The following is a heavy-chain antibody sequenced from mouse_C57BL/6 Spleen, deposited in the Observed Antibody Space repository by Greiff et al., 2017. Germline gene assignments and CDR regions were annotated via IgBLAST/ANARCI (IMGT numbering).Heavy chain of an antibody. Sequence: QVQLQQSGAELVKPGASVKISCKASGYAFSSYWMNWVKQRPGKGLEWIGQIYPGDGDTNYNGKFKGKATLTADKSSSTAYMQLSSLTSEDSAVYFCASPLYGNYGAWFAYWGQGTLVTVSA. CDR3: ASPLYGNYGAWFAY. CDR1: GYAFSSYW. J-gene: IGHJ3*01. V-gene: IGHV1-80*01. CDR2: IYPGDGDT. D-gene: IGHD2-1*01.